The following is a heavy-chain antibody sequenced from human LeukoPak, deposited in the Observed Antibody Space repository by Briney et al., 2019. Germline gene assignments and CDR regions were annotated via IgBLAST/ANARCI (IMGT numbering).Heavy chain of an antibody. CDR2: ISSATNYI. D-gene: IGHD5-12*01. Sequence: GGSLRLSCAASGFTFSRYNMNWVRQAPGKGLEWVSSISSATNYIYYADSIKGRFTISRDNAKNSLYLQMNDLRVEDTAVFYCVREEGSGSDIWGQGTLVTVSS. CDR3: VREEGSGSDI. V-gene: IGHV3-21*01. CDR1: GFTFSRYN. J-gene: IGHJ4*02.